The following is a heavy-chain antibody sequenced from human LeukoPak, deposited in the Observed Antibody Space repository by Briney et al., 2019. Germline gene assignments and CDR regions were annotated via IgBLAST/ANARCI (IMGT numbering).Heavy chain of an antibody. V-gene: IGHV5-51*01. Sequence: GESLKISCQASGYSFTSYWIGWVRQMPGKGLEWMGIIYPTDSNTRYSPSFQGQVTISADKSISTVYLQWSSLKASDTAMYYCARHSSVAGISGCFDPWGQGTLVTVSS. D-gene: IGHD6-19*01. CDR1: GYSFTSYW. J-gene: IGHJ5*02. CDR3: ARHSSVAGISGCFDP. CDR2: IYPTDSNT.